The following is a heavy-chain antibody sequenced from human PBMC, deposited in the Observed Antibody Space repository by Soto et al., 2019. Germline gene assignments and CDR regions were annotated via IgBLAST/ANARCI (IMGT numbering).Heavy chain of an antibody. Sequence: PGGSLRLSCAASGFTFSSYSMNWVRQAPGKGLEWVSSISSSSSYIYYTDSVKGRFTISRDNAKNSLFLQMNILRVEDTAVYYCARVGGEDIVVVVAATPYYMDVWGKGTTVTVSS. CDR3: ARVGGEDIVVVVAATPYYMDV. CDR2: ISSSSSYI. V-gene: IGHV3-21*01. CDR1: GFTFSSYS. D-gene: IGHD2-15*01. J-gene: IGHJ6*03.